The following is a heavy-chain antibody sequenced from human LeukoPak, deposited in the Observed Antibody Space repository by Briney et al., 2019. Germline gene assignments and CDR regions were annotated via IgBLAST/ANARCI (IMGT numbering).Heavy chain of an antibody. CDR2: MNPNSGNT. CDR3: ARGGVTIFGVATPTNWFDP. J-gene: IGHJ5*02. D-gene: IGHD3-3*01. V-gene: IGHV1-8*01. CDR1: GYSFTSYD. Sequence: ASVKVSCKTSGYSFTSYDINWVRQATGQGLEWMGWMNPNSGNTGYAQTFQGRVTITRNTSISTVYMELSSLRSEDTAVYYCARGGVTIFGVATPTNWFDPWGQGTLVTVSS.